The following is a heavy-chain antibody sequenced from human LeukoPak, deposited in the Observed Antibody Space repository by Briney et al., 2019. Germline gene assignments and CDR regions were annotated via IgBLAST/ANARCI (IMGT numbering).Heavy chain of an antibody. CDR2: IIPIFGTA. D-gene: IGHD3-22*01. CDR1: GGTFSSYA. V-gene: IGHV1-69*05. J-gene: IGHJ4*02. Sequence: SVKVSCKASGGTFSSYAISWVRQAPGQGLEWMGGIIPIFGTANYAQKFQGRVTITTDESTSTAYMELSSLRSEDTAVYYCARDPGYYDSSGYFDYWGQGTLVTVSS. CDR3: ARDPGYYDSSGYFDY.